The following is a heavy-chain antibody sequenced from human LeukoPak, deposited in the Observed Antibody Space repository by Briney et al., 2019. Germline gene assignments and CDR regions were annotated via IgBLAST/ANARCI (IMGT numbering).Heavy chain of an antibody. CDR1: GGSVSSTTYY. CDR3: ARPANSGSYFYAFDI. D-gene: IGHD1-26*01. J-gene: IGHJ3*02. CDR2: INYSGST. V-gene: IGHV4-39*01. Sequence: PSETLSLTCTVSGGSVSSTTYYWGWIRQPPGKGLEWIASINYSGSTYYNPSLKSRVTISVDTSENQFSLKLSSVTAADTAVYYCARPANSGSYFYAFDIWGQGTMVTVSS.